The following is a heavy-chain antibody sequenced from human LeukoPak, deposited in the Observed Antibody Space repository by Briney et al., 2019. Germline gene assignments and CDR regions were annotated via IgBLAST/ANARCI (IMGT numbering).Heavy chain of an antibody. J-gene: IGHJ6*02. CDR1: GFTFSSYA. V-gene: IGHV3-23*01. D-gene: IGHD4-17*01. Sequence: GGSLRLSCAASGFTFSSYAMPGVRQSPGKGLEWVSAISGSGGSTYYADSVKGRCTISRDNSKNTLYLQMNSLRAADTAVYYCAKTPSDYGDSYYYGLDVWGQGTTVTVSS. CDR3: AKTPSDYGDSYYYGLDV. CDR2: ISGSGGST.